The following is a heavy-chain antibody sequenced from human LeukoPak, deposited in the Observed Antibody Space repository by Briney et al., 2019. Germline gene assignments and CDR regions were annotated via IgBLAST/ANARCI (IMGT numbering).Heavy chain of an antibody. CDR3: ARVFCSSASCYHFDY. CDR1: GFSFSNAW. V-gene: IGHV3-7*01. CDR2: IKEDGSEK. J-gene: IGHJ4*02. Sequence: GGSLRLSCATSGFSFSNAWMNWVRQAPGKGLEWVANIKEDGSEKYYVDSVKGRFTISRDNAKNSLYLQMNSLRAEDTAVYYCARVFCSSASCYHFDYWGQGILVTVSS. D-gene: IGHD2-2*01.